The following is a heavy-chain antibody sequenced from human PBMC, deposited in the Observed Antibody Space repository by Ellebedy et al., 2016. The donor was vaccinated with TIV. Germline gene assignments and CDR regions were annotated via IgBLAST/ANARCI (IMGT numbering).Heavy chain of an antibody. CDR1: GFTFSSYA. CDR2: ISGSGSRI. Sequence: PGGSLRLSCAASGFTFSSYAMGRVRQAPGKGLEWVSAISGSGSRIYYADSVKGRFTISRDNSKNTLYLQMNSLRAEDTAVFYCAKDPSWPLGDSWGQGTLVTVSS. V-gene: IGHV3-23*01. J-gene: IGHJ4*02. CDR3: AKDPSWPLGDS.